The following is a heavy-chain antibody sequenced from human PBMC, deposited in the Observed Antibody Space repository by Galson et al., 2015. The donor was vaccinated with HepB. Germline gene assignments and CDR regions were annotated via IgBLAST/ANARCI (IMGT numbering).Heavy chain of an antibody. CDR2: IKQDGSEK. CDR3: ARGYSNSDYYYYGMDV. V-gene: IGHV3-7*01. J-gene: IGHJ6*02. CDR1: GFTFSSYW. Sequence: SLRLSCAASGFTFSSYWMSWVRQAPGKGLEWVANIKQDGSEKYYVDSVKGRFTISRDNAKNSLYLQMNSLRAEDTAVYYCARGYSNSDYYYYGMDVWGQGTTVTVSS. D-gene: IGHD4-11*01.